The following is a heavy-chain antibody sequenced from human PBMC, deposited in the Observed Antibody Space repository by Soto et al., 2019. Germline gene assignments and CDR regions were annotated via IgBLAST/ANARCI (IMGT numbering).Heavy chain of an antibody. J-gene: IGHJ6*02. V-gene: IGHV3-23*01. D-gene: IGHD2-2*01. CDR3: AKRCSSTSCYRLYGMDV. CDR2: ISGSGGST. Sequence: PWGSLRLSCAASGFAFGSYAIIFGRQAPCKGLEWVSAISGSGGSTYYADSVKGRFTISRDNSKNTLYLQMNSLRAEDTAVYHCAKRCSSTSCYRLYGMDVWGQGTTVTVSS. CDR1: GFAFGSYA.